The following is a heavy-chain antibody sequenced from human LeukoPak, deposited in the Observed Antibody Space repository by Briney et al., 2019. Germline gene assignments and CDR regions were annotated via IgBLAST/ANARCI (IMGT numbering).Heavy chain of an antibody. CDR1: GFTVSSNY. CDR3: ARDIDSSSSHFDY. J-gene: IGHJ4*02. D-gene: IGHD6-6*01. CDR2: IYSGGST. Sequence: GGSLRLSCPASGFTVSSNYMSWVRQAPGKGLEWVSVIYSGGSTYYADSVKGRFTISGDNSKNTLYLQMNSLRAEDTAVYYCARDIDSSSSHFDYWGQGTLVTVSS. V-gene: IGHV3-66*02.